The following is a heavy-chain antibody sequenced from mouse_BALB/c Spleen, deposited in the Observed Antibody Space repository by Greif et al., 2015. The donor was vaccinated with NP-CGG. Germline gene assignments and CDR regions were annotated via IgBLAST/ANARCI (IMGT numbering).Heavy chain of an antibody. D-gene: IGHD2-10*01. CDR2: ISYDGSN. CDR3: ATYYGNYLAWFAY. CDR1: GYSITSGYY. Sequence: ESGPGLVKPSQSLSLTCSVTGYSITSGYYWNWIRQFPGSKLEWMGYISYDGSNNYNPSLKNRISITRDTSKNQFFLKLNSVTTEDTATYYCATYYGNYLAWFAYWGQGTLVTVSA. V-gene: IGHV3-6*02. J-gene: IGHJ3*01.